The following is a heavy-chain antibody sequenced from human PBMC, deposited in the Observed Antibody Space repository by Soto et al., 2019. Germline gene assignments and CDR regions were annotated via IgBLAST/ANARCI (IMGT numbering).Heavy chain of an antibody. V-gene: IGHV4-59*01. CDR1: GGSISSYY. D-gene: IGHD2-15*01. J-gene: IGHJ5*02. CDR2: IYYSGST. CDR3: AREVXMGYCSDGSCSSHNWFDP. Sequence: SETLSLTCTVSGGSISSYYWSWIRQPPGKGMEWMGYIYYSGSTNYNPSLKSQVTISVDTSKNQFSLKLSSVTAADTAVYYCAREVXMGYCSDGSCSSHNWFDPWGQGTLVTVS.